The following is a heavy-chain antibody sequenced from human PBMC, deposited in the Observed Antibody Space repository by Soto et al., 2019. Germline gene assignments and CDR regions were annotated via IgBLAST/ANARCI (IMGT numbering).Heavy chain of an antibody. V-gene: IGHV3-23*01. CDR2: ISGSDGST. Sequence: GGSLRLSCAASGFTYSSYAMNWVRQAPGKGLKRKSVISGSDGSTYYADSVKGRFTISRDNSKNTLNLQMNSLRADVTSVYYCARRSSSWYFDYWGQGTLVTVSS. CDR1: GFTYSSYA. CDR3: ARRSSSWYFDY. D-gene: IGHD6-13*01. J-gene: IGHJ4*02.